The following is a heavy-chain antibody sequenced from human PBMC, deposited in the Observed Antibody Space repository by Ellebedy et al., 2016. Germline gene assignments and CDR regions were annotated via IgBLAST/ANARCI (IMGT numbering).Heavy chain of an antibody. CDR2: MYASGSE. CDR3: VTRLNGAFDF. CDR1: GFSVTSND. V-gene: IGHV3-53*01. J-gene: IGHJ3*01. Sequence: GESLKISXAASGFSVTSNDMSWVRQAPGRGLELVYLMYASGSEYYADPVKGRLAITRDTSMNRLYLHMSVLEGGDTALYYCVTRLNGAFDFWGQGTMVSVSS.